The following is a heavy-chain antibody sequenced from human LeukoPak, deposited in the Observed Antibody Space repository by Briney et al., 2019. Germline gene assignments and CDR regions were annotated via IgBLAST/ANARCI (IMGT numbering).Heavy chain of an antibody. CDR2: IKSKTGGGTT. CDR1: GLTFSNAW. CDR3: TTVILGIWFGETIGLTDY. Sequence: NPGGSLRLACAASGLTFSNAWMSWVRQPPGKGREWVGRIKSKTGGGTTDYATPVKGRFTISRDDSNNTLYLQMNSLKTEDTAVYYCTTVILGIWFGETIGLTDYWGQGTLVTVSS. V-gene: IGHV3-15*01. J-gene: IGHJ4*02. D-gene: IGHD3-10*01.